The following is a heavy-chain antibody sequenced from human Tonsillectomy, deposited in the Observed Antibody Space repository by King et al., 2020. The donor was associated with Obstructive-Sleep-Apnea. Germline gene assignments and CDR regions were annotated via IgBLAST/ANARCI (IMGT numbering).Heavy chain of an antibody. Sequence: VQLQESGPGLVKPSETLSLTCTVSGGSISSYYWSWIRQPPGKGLEWIGYIYYSGSTNYNPSLKSRVTISVDTAKNQFSLKLSYVTAADTAVYYCARVPYYYDSSGYYYFDYWGQGTLVTVSS. J-gene: IGHJ4*02. D-gene: IGHD3-22*01. V-gene: IGHV4-59*01. CDR1: GGSISSYY. CDR2: IYYSGST. CDR3: ARVPYYYDSSGYYYFDY.